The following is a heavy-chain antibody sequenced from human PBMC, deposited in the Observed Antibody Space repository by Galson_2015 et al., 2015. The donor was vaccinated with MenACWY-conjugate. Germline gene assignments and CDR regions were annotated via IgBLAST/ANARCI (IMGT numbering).Heavy chain of an antibody. J-gene: IGHJ3*02. CDR3: ARRSARLTLGAFDI. CDR2: IPYSGST. D-gene: IGHD4-23*01. Sequence: LSLTCTVSGGFISSSSYFWGWIRQPPGKGLEWIGTIPYSGSTHYNPSLNNRVTVSADTSKNQFSLNVNSVTAADTALYYCARRSARLTLGAFDIWGQGTMVTVSS. V-gene: IGHV4-39*01. CDR1: GGFISSSSYF.